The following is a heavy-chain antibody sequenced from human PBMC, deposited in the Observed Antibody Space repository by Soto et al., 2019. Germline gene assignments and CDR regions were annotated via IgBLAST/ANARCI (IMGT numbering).Heavy chain of an antibody. V-gene: IGHV4-39*01. CDR2: IYYSGST. J-gene: IGHJ6*02. CDR3: ARHSREWLLYLGGMDV. CDR1: GGSISSSSYY. Sequence: KPSETLSLTCTVSGGSISSSSYYWGWSRQPPGKGLEWIGSIYYSGSTYYNPSLKSRVTISVDTSKNQFSLKLSSVTAADTAVYYCARHSREWLLYLGGMDVWGQGTTVTVSS. D-gene: IGHD3-3*01.